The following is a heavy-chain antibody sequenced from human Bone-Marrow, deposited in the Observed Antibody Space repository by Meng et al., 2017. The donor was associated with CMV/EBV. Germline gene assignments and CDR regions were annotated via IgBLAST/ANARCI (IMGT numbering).Heavy chain of an antibody. D-gene: IGHD3-22*01. CDR3: ARHAEDYYDSRDFSPYAH. CDR2: IIPMFGTT. Sequence: SGGTFSTYVSSWVRRAPGQGLEWLGGIIPMFGTTNYAQKFQGRLTIKADDSTRTVYMDLSSLTSEDTAVYYCARHAEDYYDSRDFSPYAHWGQGTLVTV. V-gene: IGHV1-69*01. J-gene: IGHJ4*02. CDR1: GGTFSTYV.